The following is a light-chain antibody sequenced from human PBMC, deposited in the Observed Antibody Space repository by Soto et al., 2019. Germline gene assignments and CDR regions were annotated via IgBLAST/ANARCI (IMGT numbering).Light chain of an antibody. CDR2: GVS. CDR1: ESVSSTS. J-gene: IGKJ1*01. V-gene: IGKV3-20*01. Sequence: EIVLTQPPGTLSLSPGERATLSCRASESVSSTSLAWYQQKPGQAPRLLMYGVSSRATGIPDRFSGSGSGTDFTLTINRLEPEDFAVYFCQQYDNSVWTFGQGTKVEIK. CDR3: QQYDNSVWT.